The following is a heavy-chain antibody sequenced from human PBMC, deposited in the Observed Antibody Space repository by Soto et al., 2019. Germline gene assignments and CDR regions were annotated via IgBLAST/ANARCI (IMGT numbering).Heavy chain of an antibody. CDR3: ASRMYDYVWGSPPNAFDI. CDR2: ISAYNGNT. D-gene: IGHD3-16*01. J-gene: IGHJ3*02. V-gene: IGHV1-18*01. Sequence: QVQLVQSGAEVKKPGASVKVSCKASGYTFTSYGISWVRQAPGQGLEWMGWISAYNGNTNYAQKLQGRVTMTTDTATGTAYMELRSVASDDTAVYYCASRMYDYVWGSPPNAFDIWGQGTMVTVSS. CDR1: GYTFTSYG.